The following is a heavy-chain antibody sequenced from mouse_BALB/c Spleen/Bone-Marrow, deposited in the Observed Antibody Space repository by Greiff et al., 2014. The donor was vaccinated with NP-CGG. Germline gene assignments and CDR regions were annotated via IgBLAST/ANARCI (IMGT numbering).Heavy chain of an antibody. CDR1: GFTFSDYY. D-gene: IGHD1-1*02. CDR3: ARSGEKYGAMDY. CDR2: ISDGGNYT. J-gene: IGHJ4*01. V-gene: IGHV5-4*02. Sequence: VKLEASGGGLVKPGGSLKLSCTASGFTFSDYYMYWVRQTPEKRLEWVAAISDGGNYTFNPDSVKGRFTISRDNAKNNLYLQMSRLKSEDTAMYYCARSGEKYGAMDYWGQGTSVTVSS.